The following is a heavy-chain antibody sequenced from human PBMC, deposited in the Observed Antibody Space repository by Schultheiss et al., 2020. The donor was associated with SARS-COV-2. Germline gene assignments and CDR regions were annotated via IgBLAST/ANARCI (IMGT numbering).Heavy chain of an antibody. D-gene: IGHD5-12*01. CDR3: ARQDKWLRSNGMDV. CDR2: IYTTGST. J-gene: IGHJ6*02. Sequence: SQTLSLTCTVSGGSISSGGYYWSWIRQPAGKGLEWIGRIYTTGSTYYNPSLKSRVTISVDTSKNQFSLKLSSVTAADTAVYYCARQDKWLRSNGMDVWGQGTTVTVSS. V-gene: IGHV4-61*02. CDR1: GGSISSGGYY.